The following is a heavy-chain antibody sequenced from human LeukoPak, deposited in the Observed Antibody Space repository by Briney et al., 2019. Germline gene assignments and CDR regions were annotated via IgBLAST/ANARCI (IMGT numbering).Heavy chain of an antibody. CDR3: ASVELAVAGTYYFDY. V-gene: IGHV3-20*04. CDR2: INWNGGST. CDR1: GFTFDDYG. J-gene: IGHJ4*02. D-gene: IGHD6-19*01. Sequence: PGGSLRLSCAASGFTFDDYGMSWVRQAPGKGLEWVSGINWNGGSTGYADSVKGRFTISRDNAKNSLYLQMNSLRAEDTALYYCASVELAVAGTYYFDYWGQGTLVTVSS.